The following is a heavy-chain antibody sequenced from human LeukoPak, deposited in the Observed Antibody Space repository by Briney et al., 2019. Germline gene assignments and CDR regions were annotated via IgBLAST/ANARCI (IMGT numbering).Heavy chain of an antibody. J-gene: IGHJ4*02. V-gene: IGHV3-21*01. CDR3: TRDLNPYSSSWYGY. D-gene: IGHD6-13*01. Sequence: GGSLRLSCAASGFTFSSYNMNWVRQAPGKGLEWVSSISSSSSYIYYADSVKGRFTISRDNAKNSLYLQMNSLRAEDTAVYYCTRDLNPYSSSWYGYWGQGTLVTVSS. CDR1: GFTFSSYN. CDR2: ISSSSSYI.